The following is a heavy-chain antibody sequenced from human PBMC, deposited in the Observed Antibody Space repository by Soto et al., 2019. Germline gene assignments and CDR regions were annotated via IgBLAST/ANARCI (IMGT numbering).Heavy chain of an antibody. CDR2: MNPNSGNT. D-gene: IGHD6-13*01. J-gene: IGHJ6*02. Sequence: QVQLVQSGAEVKKPGASVKVSCKASGYTFTSYDINWVRQATGQGLEWMGWMNPNSGNTGYAQKFPGRFTMTRNTSISTVYMELSSLRSEDTAVYYCARRGYSSSWYYYYYYGMDVWGQGTTVTVSS. CDR3: ARRGYSSSWYYYYYYGMDV. V-gene: IGHV1-8*01. CDR1: GYTFTSYD.